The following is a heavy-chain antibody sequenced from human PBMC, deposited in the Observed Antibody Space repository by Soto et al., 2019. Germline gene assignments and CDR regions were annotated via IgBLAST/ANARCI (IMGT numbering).Heavy chain of an antibody. CDR3: ASIMITFGGVIAISGMDV. J-gene: IGHJ6*02. CDR2: ISSSSSYI. CDR1: GFTFSSYS. V-gene: IGHV3-21*01. Sequence: GGSLRLSCAASGFTFSSYSMNWVRQAPGKGLEWVSSISSSSSYIYYADSVKGRFTISRGNAKNSLYLQMNSLRAEDTAVYYCASIMITFGGVIAISGMDVWGQGTTVTVSS. D-gene: IGHD3-16*02.